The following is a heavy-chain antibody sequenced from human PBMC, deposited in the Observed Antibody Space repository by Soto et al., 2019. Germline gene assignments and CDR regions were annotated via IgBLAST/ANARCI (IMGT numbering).Heavy chain of an antibody. CDR1: GFTFSSYG. V-gene: IGHV3-30*03. CDR3: ASAMNTVTGGFDY. D-gene: IGHD4-17*01. CDR2: ISYDGSNK. Sequence: GGSLRLSCAASGFTFSSYGMHWVRQAPGKGLEWVAVISYDGSNKYYADSVKGRFTISRDNSKRTLYLQMNSLRGDDTAVYYCASAMNTVTGGFDYWGQGTLVTVSS. J-gene: IGHJ4*02.